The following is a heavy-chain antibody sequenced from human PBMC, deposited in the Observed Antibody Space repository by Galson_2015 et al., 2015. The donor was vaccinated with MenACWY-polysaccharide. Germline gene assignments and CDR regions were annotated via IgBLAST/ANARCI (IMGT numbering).Heavy chain of an antibody. D-gene: IGHD4-17*01. Sequence: SLRLSCAASGFTFSDYAMNWVRQAPGKGLEWVSFISTSNIFYADSMKGRFTISRDSAKNSVYLQMNSLRAEDTAVYYCARVGGPTVTTCYLDLWGQGTLITVSS. CDR2: ISTSNI. V-gene: IGHV3-69-1*01. CDR3: ARVGGPTVTTCYLDL. J-gene: IGHJ4*02. CDR1: GFTFSDYA.